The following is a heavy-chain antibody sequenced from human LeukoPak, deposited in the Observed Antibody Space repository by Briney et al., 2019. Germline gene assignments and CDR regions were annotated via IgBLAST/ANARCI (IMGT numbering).Heavy chain of an antibody. V-gene: IGHV3-30*02. CDR1: GFTFKSYG. CDR3: SSTSAGY. CDR2: IRYDGSDK. D-gene: IGHD2-2*01. Sequence: GRSLRLSCAASGFTFKSYGMHWVRQAPGKGLEWVAFIRYDGSDKYYEDSVKGRFTISRDNSKNILYLQMNNLRTEDTAVYHCSSTSAGYWGQGTPVTVSS. J-gene: IGHJ4*02.